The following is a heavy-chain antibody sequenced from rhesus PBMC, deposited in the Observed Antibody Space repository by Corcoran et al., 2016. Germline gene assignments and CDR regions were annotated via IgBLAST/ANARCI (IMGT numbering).Heavy chain of an antibody. CDR2: ISYSATT. D-gene: IGHD6-25*01. CDR3: ARGSSGSWNY. J-gene: IGHJ4*01. Sequence: QLQLQESGPGLVKPSETLSLTCAVSGYSISSGYGWSWIRQPPGKGLEWIGYISYSATTSYSPSLKSRVTISRETSKNQFSLKLSSVTAADTAVYYCARGSSGSWNYWGQGVLVTVSS. CDR1: GYSISSGYG. V-gene: IGHV4-122*02.